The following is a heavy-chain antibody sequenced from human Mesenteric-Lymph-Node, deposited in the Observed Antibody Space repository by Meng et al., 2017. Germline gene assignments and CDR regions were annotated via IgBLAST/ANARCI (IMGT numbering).Heavy chain of an antibody. Sequence: ASVKVSCKASGYTFTSHYIHWWRQAPGQGLEWMGWINGGTGNTEYSQNFQGRITFTRDTAASTVYMELSSLRSEDTAVYYCARDRDDYVWGSYRGGDAFDIWGQGTMVTVSS. CDR2: INGGTGNT. V-gene: IGHV1-3*01. D-gene: IGHD3-16*02. J-gene: IGHJ3*02. CDR3: ARDRDDYVWGSYRGGDAFDI. CDR1: GYTFTSHY.